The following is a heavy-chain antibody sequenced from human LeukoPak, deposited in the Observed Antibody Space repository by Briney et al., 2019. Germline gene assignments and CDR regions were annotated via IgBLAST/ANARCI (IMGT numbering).Heavy chain of an antibody. Sequence: SETLSLTCADYGGSFSDYYWRWIRQPAGKGLEWIGEIKGSGSTNYNPALRSRVTMAADKSKNLFSLMLRSVTAADTAVSYCARGPPGASGTRGFYYNYWGQGPRVTVSS. CDR1: GGSFSDYY. CDR3: ARGPPGASGTRGFYYNY. D-gene: IGHD3-22*01. V-gene: IGHV4-34*01. CDR2: IKGSGST. J-gene: IGHJ4*02.